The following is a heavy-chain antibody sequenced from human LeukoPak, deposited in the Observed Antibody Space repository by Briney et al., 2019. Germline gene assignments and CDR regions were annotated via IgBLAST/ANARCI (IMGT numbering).Heavy chain of an antibody. CDR3: ARNSGDF. CDR2: IYSSGNT. J-gene: IGHJ4*02. Sequence: SETLSLTCSVSGGSISDFYWSWIRQPAGKGLEWIGCIYSSGNTNYNPSLKSRVTMSLDASKNQFSLKVNSLTAADTAVYYCARNSGDFWGQGTLVTVSS. V-gene: IGHV4-4*07. CDR1: GGSISDFY. D-gene: IGHD4-23*01.